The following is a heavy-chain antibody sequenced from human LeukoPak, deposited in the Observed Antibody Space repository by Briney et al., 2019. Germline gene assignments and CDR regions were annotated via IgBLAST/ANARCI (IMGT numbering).Heavy chain of an antibody. CDR3: ARRRTITRAFDI. Sequence: SETLSLTCAVYGGSFSGYYWSWIRQPPGKGLEWIGEINHSGSTNYNPSLKSRVTISVDTSKNQFSLKLSSVTAADTAVYYCARRRTITRAFDIWGQGTMVTVSS. V-gene: IGHV4-34*01. J-gene: IGHJ3*02. CDR1: GGSFSGYY. CDR2: INHSGST. D-gene: IGHD1-14*01.